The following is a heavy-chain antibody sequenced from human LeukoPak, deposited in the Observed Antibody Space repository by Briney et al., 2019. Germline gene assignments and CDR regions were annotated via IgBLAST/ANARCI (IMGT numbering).Heavy chain of an antibody. CDR2: ISSSSSYT. CDR1: GFTFSVYY. Sequence: GGSQRLSCAASGFTFSVYYMSWIRQAPGEWREWVSYISSSSSYTNYADAVEGRFTISRDNDKNSLYLQMNSMRAEDTAVYYCARGRIAAACYFDYWGQGTLVTVSS. D-gene: IGHD6-13*01. CDR3: ARGRIAAACYFDY. J-gene: IGHJ4*02. V-gene: IGHV3-11*06.